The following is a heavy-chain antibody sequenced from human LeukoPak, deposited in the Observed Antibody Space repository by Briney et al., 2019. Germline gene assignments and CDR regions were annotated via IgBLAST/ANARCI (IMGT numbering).Heavy chain of an antibody. CDR2: ITNSGGTT. CDR1: GFIFSNYA. J-gene: IGHJ5*02. V-gene: IGHV3-23*01. D-gene: IGHD3-10*01. CDR3: AKFLGVSVWYGISGP. Sequence: GGSLRLSCAASGFIFSNYAMSWVRQAPGTGLEWVSAITNSGGTTYYADSVKGRFTVSRDNSKNTLYLQMNSLRAEDTAVYYCAKFLGVSVWYGISGPWGQGTLVTVSS.